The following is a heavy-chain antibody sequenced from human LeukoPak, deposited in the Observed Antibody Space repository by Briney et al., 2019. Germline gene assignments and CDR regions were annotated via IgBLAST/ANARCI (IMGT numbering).Heavy chain of an antibody. CDR1: GFSLSTPEMC. CDR3: ARMTPDSPSFDY. Sequence: SGPTLVKPTQTLTLTCTFSGFSLSTPEMCVTWIRQPPGKALEWLARIDWDDDKFYSPSLRTRLTISKDTPKNQVVLRMTNMDPVDTGTYYCARMTPDSPSFDYWGQGAMITVSS. CDR2: IDWDDDK. J-gene: IGHJ4*02. V-gene: IGHV2-70*17. D-gene: IGHD2-15*01.